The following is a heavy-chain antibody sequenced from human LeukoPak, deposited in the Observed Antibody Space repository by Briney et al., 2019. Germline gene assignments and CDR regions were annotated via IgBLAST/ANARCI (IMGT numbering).Heavy chain of an antibody. D-gene: IGHD6-13*01. J-gene: IGHJ4*02. CDR1: GGSISSYY. V-gene: IGHV4-59*12. CDR2: IYYSGST. CDR3: GSSHSSSWYDF. Sequence: SETLSHTCTVSGGSISSYYWSWIRQPPGKGLEWIGYIYYSGSTNYNPSLKSRVIISADTSKNQFSLYFHSVTAADTAVYFCGSSHSSSWYDFWGQGALVTVSS.